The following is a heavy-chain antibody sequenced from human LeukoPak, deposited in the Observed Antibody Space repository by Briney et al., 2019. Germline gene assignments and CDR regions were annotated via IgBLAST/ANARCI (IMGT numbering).Heavy chain of an antibody. CDR2: ISYDGSNK. CDR1: GFIFSSYA. Sequence: PGGSLRLSCAASGFIFSSYAMHWVRQAPGKGLEWVAVISYDGSNKYYADSVKGRFTISRDNSKNTLYLQMNSLRAEDTAVYYCARGVGRDYWGQGTLVTVSS. CDR3: ARGVGRDY. J-gene: IGHJ4*02. V-gene: IGHV3-30-3*01.